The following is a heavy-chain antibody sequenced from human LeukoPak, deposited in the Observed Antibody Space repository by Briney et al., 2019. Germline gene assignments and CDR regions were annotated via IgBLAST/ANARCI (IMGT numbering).Heavy chain of an antibody. CDR1: GGSISSYY. J-gene: IGHJ4*02. D-gene: IGHD3-22*01. Sequence: PSETLSLTCTVSGGSISSYYWSWIRQPPGKGLEWIGYIYYSGSTNYNPSLKSRVTISVKTSNDQFSLKLSTVTAADTAVYYCARYDSSGRTFDYWGQGTLVTVSS. CDR2: IYYSGST. CDR3: ARYDSSGRTFDY. V-gene: IGHV4-59*12.